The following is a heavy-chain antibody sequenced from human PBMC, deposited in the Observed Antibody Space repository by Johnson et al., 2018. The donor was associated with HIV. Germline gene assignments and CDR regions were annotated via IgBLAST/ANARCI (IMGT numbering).Heavy chain of an antibody. CDR1: GFTFSSYA. V-gene: IGHV3-66*01. CDR2: IYSGGST. J-gene: IGHJ3*02. Sequence: VQLLESGGGVVQPGRSLRLSCAASGFTFSSYAMHWVRQAPGKGLEWVAVIYSGGSTYYADSVKGRFTISRDNSKNTLYLQMNSLRAEDTAVYYCARDPQFGAFDIWGQGTMVTVSS. CDR3: ARDPQFGAFDI. D-gene: IGHD3-3*01.